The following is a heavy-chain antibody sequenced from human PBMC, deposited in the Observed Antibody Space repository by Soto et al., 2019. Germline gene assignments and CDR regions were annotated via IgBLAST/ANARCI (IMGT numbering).Heavy chain of an antibody. J-gene: IGHJ6*02. CDR3: AKDLAAGGYGMDV. V-gene: IGHV3-30*18. Sequence: GGSLRLSCAASGFTFSSYGMHWVRQAPGKGLEWVAVISYDGSNKYYADSVKGRFTISRDNSKNTLYLQMNSLRAEDTAVYYCAKDLAAGGYGMDVWGQGTTVTVSS. D-gene: IGHD6-13*01. CDR2: ISYDGSNK. CDR1: GFTFSSYG.